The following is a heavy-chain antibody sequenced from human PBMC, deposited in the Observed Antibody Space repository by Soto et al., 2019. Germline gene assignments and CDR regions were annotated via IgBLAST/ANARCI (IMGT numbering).Heavy chain of an antibody. CDR2: INHTGGP. J-gene: IGHJ5*02. V-gene: IGHV4-34*01. CDR1: GGSVNGYY. CDR3: ATRITVFGLLIPPFDP. D-gene: IGHD3-3*01. Sequence: PSETLSLTCAVYGGSVNGYYWNWIRQLPVKGLEWIGEINHTGGPQYNPSLKSRVTMSVDTSKNQFSLRLSSVTAADTAIYYCATRITVFGLLIPPFDPWGQGTQVTVSS.